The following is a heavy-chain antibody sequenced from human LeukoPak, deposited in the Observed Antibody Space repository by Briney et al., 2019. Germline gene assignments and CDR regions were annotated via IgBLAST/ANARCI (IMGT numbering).Heavy chain of an antibody. CDR2: ITNSGYTM. Sequence: GGSLRLSCAAAGFTFDDYFMGWVRQAPGKGLEWVSYITNSGYTMYYADSVRGRFTISKDSAKNSLYLHMSGLRAEDTAVYYCARSRARIAAAVYYFDYWGQGTPVTVSS. V-gene: IGHV3-11*01. CDR3: ARSRARIAAAVYYFDY. D-gene: IGHD6-13*01. J-gene: IGHJ4*02. CDR1: GFTFDDYF.